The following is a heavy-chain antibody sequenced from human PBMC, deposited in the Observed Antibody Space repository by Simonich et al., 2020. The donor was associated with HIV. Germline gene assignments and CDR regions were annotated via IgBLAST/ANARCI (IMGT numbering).Heavy chain of an antibody. V-gene: IGHV1-24*01. Sequence: QVQLVQSGAEVKKPGASVKVSCKVSGYTLTELSMHWVRQAPGKGVEWMGGFEPEEGETIYAQKVQGRVTMTEDTSTDTAYMELSSLRSEDTAVYYCATDLTSRDYYGSGSYLDYWGQGTLVTVSS. CDR1: GYTLTELS. CDR3: ATDLTSRDYYGSGSYLDY. CDR2: FEPEEGET. J-gene: IGHJ4*02. D-gene: IGHD3-10*01.